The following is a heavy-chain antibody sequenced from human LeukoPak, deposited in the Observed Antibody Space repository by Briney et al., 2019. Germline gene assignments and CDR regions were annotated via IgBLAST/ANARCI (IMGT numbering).Heavy chain of an antibody. J-gene: IGHJ4*02. V-gene: IGHV1-18*01. Sequence: ASVKVSCKASGYTFTSCGISWVRQAPGQGLEWMGWISAYNGNTNYAQKLQGRVTMTTDTSTSTAYMELRSLRSDDTAVYYCARDLGVAAADYFDYWGQGTLVTVSS. D-gene: IGHD6-13*01. CDR2: ISAYNGNT. CDR3: ARDLGVAAADYFDY. CDR1: GYTFTSCG.